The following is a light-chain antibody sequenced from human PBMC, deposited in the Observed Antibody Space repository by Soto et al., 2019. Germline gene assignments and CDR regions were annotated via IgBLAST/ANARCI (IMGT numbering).Light chain of an antibody. CDR2: GAS. CDR3: QQYNNWPPRYT. J-gene: IGKJ2*01. Sequence: EIVMTQSPATLSVSPGERATLSCRASQSVSSNLAWYQQKRGQAPRLLIYGASTRATGIPARFSGCGSGTEFTLTISSLQSEDFAVYYCQQYNNWPPRYTFGQGTKLEIK. V-gene: IGKV3-15*01. CDR1: QSVSSN.